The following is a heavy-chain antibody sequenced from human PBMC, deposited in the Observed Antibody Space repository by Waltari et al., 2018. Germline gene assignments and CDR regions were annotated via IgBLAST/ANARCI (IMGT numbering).Heavy chain of an antibody. V-gene: IGHV4-38-2*02. J-gene: IGHJ1*01. CDR1: GYSISSGYY. D-gene: IGHD4-4*01. CDR3: ARVGYSNQYFQH. Sequence: QVQLQESGPGLVKPSETLSLTCTVSGYSISSGYYWGWIRQPPGKGREWIGSIYHSGSTYYNPSLKSRVTISVDTSKNQFSLKLSSVTAADTAVYYCARVGYSNQYFQHWGQGTLVTVSS. CDR2: IYHSGST.